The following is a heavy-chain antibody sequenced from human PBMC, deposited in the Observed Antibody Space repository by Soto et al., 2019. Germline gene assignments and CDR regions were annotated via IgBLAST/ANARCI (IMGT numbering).Heavy chain of an antibody. V-gene: IGHV4-30-2*01. CDR3: AREVIKGGFYGMDV. Sequence: PSETLSLTCAVSGGSISSGGYSWSWIRQPPGKGLEWIGYIYHSGSTYYNPSLKSRVTISVDRSKNQFSLKLSSVTAADTAVYYCAREVIKGGFYGMDVWGQGTTVTVSS. CDR1: GGSISSGGYS. CDR2: IYHSGST. D-gene: IGHD3-16*01. J-gene: IGHJ6*02.